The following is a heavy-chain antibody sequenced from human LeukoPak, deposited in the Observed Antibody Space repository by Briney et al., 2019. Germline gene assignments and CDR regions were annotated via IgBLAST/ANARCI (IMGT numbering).Heavy chain of an antibody. Sequence: PGRSLRLSSAASGFTFSSYGMHWVRQAPGKGLEWVAVISYDGSNKYYADSVKGRFTISRDNSKNTLYLQMNSLRAEDTAVYYCAKDQYSSSWNQIDYWGQGTLVTVSS. D-gene: IGHD6-13*01. J-gene: IGHJ4*02. CDR2: ISYDGSNK. CDR3: AKDQYSSSWNQIDY. CDR1: GFTFSSYG. V-gene: IGHV3-30*18.